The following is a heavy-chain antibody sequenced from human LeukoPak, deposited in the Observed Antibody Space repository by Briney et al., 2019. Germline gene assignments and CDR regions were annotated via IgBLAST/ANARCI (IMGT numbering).Heavy chain of an antibody. Sequence: GGSLRLSCAASGFTFSSYEMNWVRQAPGKGLEWVSYISSSGSTICYADSVKGRFTISRDNAKNSLYLQMNSLRAEDTAVYYYVGSSGWFLNWFDPCGQGTLVTVSS. V-gene: IGHV3-48*03. CDR3: VGSSGWFLNWFDP. D-gene: IGHD6-19*01. J-gene: IGHJ5*02. CDR2: ISSSGSTI. CDR1: GFTFSSYE.